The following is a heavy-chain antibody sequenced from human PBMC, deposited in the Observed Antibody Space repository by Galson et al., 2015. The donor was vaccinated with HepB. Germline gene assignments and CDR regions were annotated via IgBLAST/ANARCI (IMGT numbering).Heavy chain of an antibody. V-gene: IGHV4-61*01. CDR1: GGSVSSGSYY. D-gene: IGHD4-11*01. Sequence: SETLSLTCTVSGGSVSSGSYYWSWIRQPPGKGLEWIGYIYYSGSTNYNPSLKSRVTISVDTSKNQFSLKLSSVTAADTAVYYCARSLTTADNWFDPWGQGTLVTVSS. CDR3: ARSLTTADNWFDP. J-gene: IGHJ5*02. CDR2: IYYSGST.